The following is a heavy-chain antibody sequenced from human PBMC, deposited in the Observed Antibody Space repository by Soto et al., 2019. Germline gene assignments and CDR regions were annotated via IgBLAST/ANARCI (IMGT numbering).Heavy chain of an antibody. D-gene: IGHD5-12*01. CDR2: IYSGGST. V-gene: IGHV3-66*01. Sequence: GGSLRLSCAASGFTVSSNYMSWVRQAPGKGLEWVSVIYSGGSTYYADSVRGRFTISRDNSKNTQYLQMNSLGAEDTAEYYCARVSTIIDAFDIWGQGTMVTVSS. CDR1: GFTVSSNY. J-gene: IGHJ3*02. CDR3: ARVSTIIDAFDI.